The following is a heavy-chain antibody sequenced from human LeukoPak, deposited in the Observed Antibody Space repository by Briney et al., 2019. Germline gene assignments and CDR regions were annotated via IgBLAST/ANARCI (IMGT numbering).Heavy chain of an antibody. Sequence: GGSLRLSCATSGFTLSSYSMNWVRQAPGKGLEWVSYISSGSTTIYYADSVKGRFTISRGNAKNSLYLQMNSLRAEDTAVYYCARDVEQWLVRVYYFDYWGKGTLVTVSS. J-gene: IGHJ4*02. CDR2: ISSGSTTI. V-gene: IGHV3-48*01. D-gene: IGHD6-19*01. CDR1: GFTLSSYS. CDR3: ARDVEQWLVRVYYFDY.